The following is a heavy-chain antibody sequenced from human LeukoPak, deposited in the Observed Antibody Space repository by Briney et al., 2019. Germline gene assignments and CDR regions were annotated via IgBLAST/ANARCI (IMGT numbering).Heavy chain of an antibody. CDR3: ARDGGYYDFWSGPNRYYFDY. CDR2: ISSSSSTI. V-gene: IGHV3-48*01. J-gene: IGHJ4*02. D-gene: IGHD3-3*01. Sequence: PGGSLRLSCAASGFTFSSYSMNWVRQAPGKGLEWVSYISSSSSTIYYADSVKGRFTISRDNAKNSLYLQMNSLRAEDTAVYYCARDGGYYDFWSGPNRYYFDYWGQGTLVTVSS. CDR1: GFTFSSYS.